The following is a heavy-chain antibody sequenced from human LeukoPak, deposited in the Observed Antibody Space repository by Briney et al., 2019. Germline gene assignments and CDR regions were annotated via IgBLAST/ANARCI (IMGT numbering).Heavy chain of an antibody. CDR1: GYTFTTYG. Sequence: ASAKVSCKASGYTFTTYGITWVRQAPGQGLEWMGWISTYNGNTNYAQHLQGRVTMTTDTSTSTAYMELRSLRSDDTAVYYCARGNTDGYYYYWGQGTLVTVSS. CDR2: ISTYNGNT. V-gene: IGHV1-18*01. CDR3: ARGNTDGYYYY. D-gene: IGHD3-22*01. J-gene: IGHJ4*02.